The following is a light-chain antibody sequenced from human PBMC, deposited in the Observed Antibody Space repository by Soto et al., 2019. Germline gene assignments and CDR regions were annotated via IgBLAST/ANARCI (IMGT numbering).Light chain of an antibody. CDR1: QSVSTN. CDR2: AAS. CDR3: QQYDARPPNLA. Sequence: EIVMTQSTATLSVSPGERATLSCRASQSVSTNLAWYQQKPGQAPRLLIYAASVRATGIPARFSGSGSGTEFTLTISSLQSEDFAVYYCQQYDARPPNLACGGGTKVEIK. J-gene: IGKJ4*01. V-gene: IGKV3-15*01.